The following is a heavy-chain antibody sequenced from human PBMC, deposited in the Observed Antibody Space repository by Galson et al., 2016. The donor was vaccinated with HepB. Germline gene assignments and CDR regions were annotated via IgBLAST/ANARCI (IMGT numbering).Heavy chain of an antibody. Sequence: SVKVSCKASGYTFTNHYINWVRQATGHGPEWMGWMDTTTYKTGYAQKFQGRFTMTKNTSLGTAYMELSSLRSEDTAVYYCARGHCNARDAFDVWGQGTMVTVSS. CDR1: GYTFTNHY. CDR2: MDTTTYKT. J-gene: IGHJ3*01. CDR3: ARGHCNARDAFDV. V-gene: IGHV1-8*01. D-gene: IGHD2-21*02.